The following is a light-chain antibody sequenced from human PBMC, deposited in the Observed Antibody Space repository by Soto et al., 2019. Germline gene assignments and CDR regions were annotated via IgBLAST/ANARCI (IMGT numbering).Light chain of an antibody. CDR2: GAS. CDR3: QQYGGSPGT. J-gene: IGKJ1*01. CDR1: QSVSSNQ. Sequence: EFVLTQSPGTLSLSPGERATLSCRTSQSVSSNQLAWYQQKPGQAPRLLIYGASSRTTGIPDRFSGSGSGTNFTLTISRLETGDFAVYYCQQYGGSPGTFGQGTKVDIK. V-gene: IGKV3-20*01.